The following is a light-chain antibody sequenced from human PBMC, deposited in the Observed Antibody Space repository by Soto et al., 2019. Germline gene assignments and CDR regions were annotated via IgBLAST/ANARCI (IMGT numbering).Light chain of an antibody. J-gene: IGKJ4*01. Sequence: DIVLTQSPAILSASPGERVTLSCRASRSIDTYLAWFQHKPGQAPKLLIFGASTRAAGVPPRFSGGGSGTEFTLIISNLRSEDFAIYFCQQYDAWPPGTFGGGTAVEI. V-gene: IGKV3-15*01. CDR3: QQYDAWPPGT. CDR1: RSIDTY. CDR2: GAS.